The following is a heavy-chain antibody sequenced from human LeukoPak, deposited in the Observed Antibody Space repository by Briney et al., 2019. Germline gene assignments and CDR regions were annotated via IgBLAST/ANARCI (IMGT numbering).Heavy chain of an antibody. J-gene: IGHJ3*02. CDR3: ARDSSGFQDAFDI. V-gene: IGHV4-31*03. CDR1: GGSISSGGYY. D-gene: IGHD3-22*01. CDR2: IYYSGST. Sequence: TSQTLSLTCTVSGGSISSGGYYWSRIRQHPGKGLEWIGYIYYSGSTYYNPSLKSRVTISVDTSKNQFSLKLSSVTAADTAVYYCARDSSGFQDAFDIWGQGTMVTVSS.